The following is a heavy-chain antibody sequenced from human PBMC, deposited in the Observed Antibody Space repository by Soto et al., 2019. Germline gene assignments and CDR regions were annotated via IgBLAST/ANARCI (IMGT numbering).Heavy chain of an antibody. V-gene: IGHV4-4*02. D-gene: IGHD3-3*01. CDR3: ARGNSVWSGYPKNWFDP. CDR1: GGSISSSNW. Sequence: QVQLQESGPGLVKLSGTLSLTCAVSGGSISSSNWWSWVGQPPGKGLVWIGEIYHSGSTNYNPSLKSRVTISVDKTKNQLSLTLSSVTAADTAVYYCARGNSVWSGYPKNWFDPWGQGTLVTVSS. J-gene: IGHJ5*02. CDR2: IYHSGST.